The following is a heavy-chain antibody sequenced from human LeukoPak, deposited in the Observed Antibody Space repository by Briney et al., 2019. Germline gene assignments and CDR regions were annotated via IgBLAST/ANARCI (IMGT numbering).Heavy chain of an antibody. D-gene: IGHD2-21*02. CDR3: GPVTGGY. V-gene: IGHV4-39*01. Sequence: SETLSLTRTVSGGSISSSSYYWGWIRQPPGRGLEWIGSIYYSGSTYYNPSLKSRVTISVDTSKNQFSLKLSSVTAADTAVYYCGPVTGGYWGQGTLVTVSS. J-gene: IGHJ4*02. CDR2: IYYSGST. CDR1: GGSISSSSYY.